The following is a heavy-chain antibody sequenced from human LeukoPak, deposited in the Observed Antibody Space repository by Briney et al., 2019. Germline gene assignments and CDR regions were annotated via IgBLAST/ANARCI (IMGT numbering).Heavy chain of an antibody. Sequence: PSQTLSLTCAISGDSVSSNTAAWNWIRQSPSRGLEWLGRTYYTSNWHNDYAVSLKSRISINPDTSKNQFSLKLNSVTPEDTAIYYCARSYSSGWYGIDVWGQGTTVTVSS. CDR2: TYYTSNWHN. D-gene: IGHD6-19*01. CDR1: GDSVSSNTAA. V-gene: IGHV6-1*01. CDR3: ARSYSSGWYGIDV. J-gene: IGHJ6*02.